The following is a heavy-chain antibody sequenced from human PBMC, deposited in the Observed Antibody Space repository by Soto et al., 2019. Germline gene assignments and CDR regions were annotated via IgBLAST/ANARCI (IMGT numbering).Heavy chain of an antibody. CDR3: AKYRIAAAGTGAFDI. D-gene: IGHD6-13*01. J-gene: IGHJ3*02. CDR1: GFTFSSYA. Sequence: PGGSLRLSCAASGFTFSSYAMSWVRQAPGKGLDWFSVFIGSVGSTYYADSVKGRFTISRDISKNTLFLQMNSLRAEDTALYYCAKYRIAAAGTGAFDIWGQGTMVTVSS. V-gene: IGHV3-23*01. CDR2: FIGSVGST.